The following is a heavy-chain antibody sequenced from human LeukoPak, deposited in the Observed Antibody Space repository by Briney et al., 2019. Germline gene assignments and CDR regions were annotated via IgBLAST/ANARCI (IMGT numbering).Heavy chain of an antibody. D-gene: IGHD4-17*01. V-gene: IGHV3-7*01. Sequence: PEGSLRLSCAASGFTFSSYWMSWVRQAPGKGLEWVANIKQDGSEKYYVDSVKGRFTISRDNAKNSLYLQMNSLRAEDTAVYYCARGHDYGDYWADYWGQGTLVTVSS. CDR2: IKQDGSEK. CDR1: GFTFSSYW. J-gene: IGHJ4*02. CDR3: ARGHDYGDYWADY.